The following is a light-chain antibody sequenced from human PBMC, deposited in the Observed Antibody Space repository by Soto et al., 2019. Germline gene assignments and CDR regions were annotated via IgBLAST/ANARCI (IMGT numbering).Light chain of an antibody. CDR2: GAS. V-gene: IGKV3-15*01. CDR3: HQRQSWPRT. Sequence: EIVMTQSPATLSVSPGARAPVPCRASQSVSNNLAWYQQKPGQAPSLLIYGASARATGIPARFSGSGSGTDFTVTISSLQSEDFAVYYCHQRQSWPRTFGQGTKVDI. CDR1: QSVSNN. J-gene: IGKJ1*01.